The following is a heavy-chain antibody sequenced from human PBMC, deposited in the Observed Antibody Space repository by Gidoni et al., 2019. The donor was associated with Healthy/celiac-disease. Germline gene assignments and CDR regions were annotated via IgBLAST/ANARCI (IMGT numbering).Heavy chain of an antibody. D-gene: IGHD5-12*01. CDR3: ARDGDDDGYNTFYYGMDV. CDR2: IIPILGIA. Sequence: QLQLVQSGAAVKKPGSSVKVSCQASGGTFSSSTSSWGRQAPGQGLEWMGRIIPILGIANYAQKFQGRVTITADKSTSTAYMELSSLRSEDTAVYYCARDGDDDGYNTFYYGMDVWGQGTTVTVSS. J-gene: IGHJ6*02. V-gene: IGHV1-69*08. CDR1: GGTFSSST.